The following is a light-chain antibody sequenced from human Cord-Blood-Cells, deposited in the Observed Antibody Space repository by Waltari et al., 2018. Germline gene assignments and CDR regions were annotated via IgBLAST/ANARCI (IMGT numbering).Light chain of an antibody. CDR3: QQRSNWPPYT. J-gene: IGKJ2*01. CDR2: DAS. Sequence: EILLTQSPATLSLSPGARATLSCTASQRVSSYLAWYQQKPGQAPRLLIYDASNRATCIPARFSGSGSVTDFTLTISSLEPEDFAVYYCQQRSNWPPYTFGQGTKLEIK. CDR1: QRVSSY. V-gene: IGKV3-11*01.